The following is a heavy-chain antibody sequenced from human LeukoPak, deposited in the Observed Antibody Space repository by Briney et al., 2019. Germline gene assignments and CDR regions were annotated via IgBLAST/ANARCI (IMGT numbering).Heavy chain of an antibody. Sequence: GASVKLSCKASGYTFTGYYMHWVRQAPGQGLEWMAIINPSGGSTNYAQKFQGRVTMTRDTSTSKAYMELSSLRSEDTAVYYCARTTYYYDSSGYDYYFDYWGQGTLVTVSS. CDR1: GYTFTGYY. CDR2: INPSGGST. CDR3: ARTTYYYDSSGYDYYFDY. J-gene: IGHJ4*02. D-gene: IGHD3-22*01. V-gene: IGHV1-46*01.